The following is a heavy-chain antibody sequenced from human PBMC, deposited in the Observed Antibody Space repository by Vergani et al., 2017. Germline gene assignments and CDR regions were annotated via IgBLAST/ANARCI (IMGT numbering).Heavy chain of an antibody. J-gene: IGHJ5*02. D-gene: IGHD3-10*01. CDR1: GFTFSDYY. V-gene: IGHV3-11*06. Sequence: QVQLVESGGDLVKPGGSLRLSCAASGFTFSDYYMSWIRQAPGKGLEWVSYISSSSSYTNYADSVKGRFTISRDNAKNSLYLQMNSLRAEDTAVYYCARAPGLLWFGESVGGWFDPWGQGTLVTVSS. CDR3: ARAPGLLWFGESVGGWFDP. CDR2: ISSSSSYT.